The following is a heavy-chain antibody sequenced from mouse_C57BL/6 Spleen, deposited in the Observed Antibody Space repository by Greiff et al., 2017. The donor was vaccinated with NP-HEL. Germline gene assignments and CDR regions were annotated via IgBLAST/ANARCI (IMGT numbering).Heavy chain of an antibody. CDR1: GYTFTSYW. CDR2: IYPGSGST. CDR3: AIEESYYGSSSSFDY. D-gene: IGHD1-1*01. V-gene: IGHV1-55*01. J-gene: IGHJ2*01. Sequence: QVQLQQPGAELVKPGASVKMSCKASGYTFTSYWITWVKQRPGQGLEWIGDIYPGSGSTNYNEKFKSKATLTVDTSSSPAYMQLSSLTSEDSAVYYCAIEESYYGSSSSFDYWGQGTTLTVSS.